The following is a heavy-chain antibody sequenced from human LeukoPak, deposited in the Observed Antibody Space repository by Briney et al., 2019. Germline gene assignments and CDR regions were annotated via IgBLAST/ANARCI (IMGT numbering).Heavy chain of an antibody. V-gene: IGHV3-23*01. CDR2: ISGSGGST. Sequence: GGSLRLSWAASGFTFSRYAMSWVGQAPGKGLEWVSAISGSGGSTYYADSVKGRFTIPRDNFQKTQFPEMDNRRDEDTAVYYCATDRAITIIVVVPAHFDYWGQGTLVTVSS. CDR1: GFTFSRYA. J-gene: IGHJ4*02. D-gene: IGHD3-22*01. CDR3: ATDRAITIIVVVPAHFDY.